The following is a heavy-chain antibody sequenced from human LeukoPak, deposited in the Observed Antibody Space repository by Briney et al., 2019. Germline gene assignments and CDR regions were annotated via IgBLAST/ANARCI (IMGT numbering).Heavy chain of an antibody. CDR2: VSGSGGST. CDR3: ARGINGVTRGAFVY. J-gene: IGHJ4*02. D-gene: IGHD4-17*01. CDR1: GFTFNNFA. V-gene: IGHV3-23*01. Sequence: GGSLRLSCRVAGFTFNNFAMSWVRQAPGKGLEWVSSVSGSGGSTGHADSVKGRFTISRDRSKNTLFLQMHNVRAEDTAVYYCARGINGVTRGAFVYWGQGTLVTVSS.